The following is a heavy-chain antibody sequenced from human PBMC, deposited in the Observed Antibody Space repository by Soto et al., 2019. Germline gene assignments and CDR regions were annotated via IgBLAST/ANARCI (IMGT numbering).Heavy chain of an antibody. D-gene: IGHD6-6*01. Sequence: QVQLVQSGAEVKKPGSSVKVSCKASGGTFSSYPLTCAPQPPGQRLELMGGTIPIFGTANYAQKFQGRVTIPADETASRAYTELSSLRSEDTAVYYCAWQLGGGDAFDIWCQGTMVTVSS. CDR2: TIPIFGTA. CDR1: GGTFSSYP. J-gene: IGHJ3*02. V-gene: IGHV1-69*01. CDR3: AWQLGGGDAFDI.